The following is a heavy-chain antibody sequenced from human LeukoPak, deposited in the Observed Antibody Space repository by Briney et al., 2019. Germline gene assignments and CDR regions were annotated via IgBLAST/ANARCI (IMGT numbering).Heavy chain of an antibody. CDR3: ATDGSGLTSVTTIDS. CDR1: GGTFSSFA. Sequence: SVKVPCKASGGTFSSFAISWVRQAPGQGLEWMGRIIPILGIATYAQKFQGRLTITADKSMSTAYMELSSLRSEDTAVYYCATDGSGLTSVTTIDSWGQGTLVTVSS. D-gene: IGHD4-17*01. CDR2: IIPILGIA. V-gene: IGHV1-69*04. J-gene: IGHJ4*02.